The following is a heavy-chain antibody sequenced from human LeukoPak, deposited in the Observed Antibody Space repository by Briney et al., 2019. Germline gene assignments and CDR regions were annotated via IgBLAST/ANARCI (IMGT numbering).Heavy chain of an antibody. D-gene: IGHD3-22*01. CDR1: GFTFSSYA. J-gene: IGHJ6*04. V-gene: IGHV3-23*01. Sequence: GGSLRLSCAASGFTFSSYAMSWVRQAPGKGLEWVSAISGSGGSTYYADSVKGRFTISRDNSKNTLYLQMNSLRAEDTAVYYCARDIYYDSSGYYPLDVWGKGTTVTVSS. CDR2: ISGSGGST. CDR3: ARDIYYDSSGYYPLDV.